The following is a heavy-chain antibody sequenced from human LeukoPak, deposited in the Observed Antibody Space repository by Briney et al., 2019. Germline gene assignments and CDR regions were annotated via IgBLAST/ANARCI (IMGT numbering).Heavy chain of an antibody. CDR1: GGTFSSYA. V-gene: IGHV1-69*13. J-gene: IGHJ3*02. CDR2: IIPIFGTA. D-gene: IGHD3-22*01. CDR3: ASPPYYCDSSGYPGDAFDI. Sequence: GALVKVSCKASGGTFSSYAISWVRQAPGQGLEWMGGIIPIFGTANYAQKFQGRVTITADESTSTAYMELSSLRSEDTAVYYCASPPYYCDSSGYPGDAFDIWGQGTMVTVSS.